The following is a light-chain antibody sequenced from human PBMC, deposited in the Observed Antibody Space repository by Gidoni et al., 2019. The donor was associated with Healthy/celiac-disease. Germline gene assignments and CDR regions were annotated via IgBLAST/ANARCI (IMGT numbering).Light chain of an antibody. CDR3: QQYGSSPPYT. J-gene: IGKJ2*01. CDR2: GAS. CDR1: QSVSSSY. Sequence: SVLTQSPGTLSFSPGERATLSCRASQSVSSSYLAWYQQKPGQAPRLLIYGASSRATGIPDRFSGSGSGTDFTLTISRLEPEDFAVYYCQQYGSSPPYTFGQGTKLEIK. V-gene: IGKV3-20*01.